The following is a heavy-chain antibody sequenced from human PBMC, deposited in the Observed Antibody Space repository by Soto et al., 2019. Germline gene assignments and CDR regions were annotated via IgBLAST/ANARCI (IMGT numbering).Heavy chain of an antibody. D-gene: IGHD1-26*01. J-gene: IGHJ4*02. Sequence: QVQLVQSGAEVKKPGASVKVSCKASGYTFTSYGISWVRQAPGQGLEWMGWISAYNGNTKYAQKFQGRVTMTTDTSTSTGYMELRSLRSDDTAVYSCARDLGAQRVDYWGQGTRVTVSS. CDR3: ARDLGAQRVDY. CDR1: GYTFTSYG. CDR2: ISAYNGNT. V-gene: IGHV1-18*01.